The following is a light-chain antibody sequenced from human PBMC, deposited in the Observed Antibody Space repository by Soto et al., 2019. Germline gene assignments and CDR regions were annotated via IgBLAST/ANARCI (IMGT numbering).Light chain of an antibody. V-gene: IGKV3-20*01. Sequence: EKVLKQSPATLSFSPRERATLSCRASSDVSSSYVAWYQQNSGLAPRLLIYGASSRATGIPDRFSGSGSGTDFTLTITRLEPEDFAVYYCQQYGISPWTFGQGTKVDIK. J-gene: IGKJ1*01. CDR2: GAS. CDR3: QQYGISPWT. CDR1: SDVSSSY.